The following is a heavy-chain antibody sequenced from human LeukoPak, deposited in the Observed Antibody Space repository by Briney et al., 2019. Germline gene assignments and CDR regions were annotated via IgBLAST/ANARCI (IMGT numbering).Heavy chain of an antibody. CDR3: TLSGYYDSSGYSDY. J-gene: IGHJ4*02. D-gene: IGHD3-22*01. CDR2: NKSKTDDGTT. CDR1: GLTFSSYS. Sequence: TGGCLRLSCAASGLTFSSYSMNWGSQAPGKGREWVGRNKSKTDDGTTDYAAAVKGRFTISRDDSKNTLYLQMNSLKTEDTAVYYCTLSGYYDSSGYSDYWGQGTLVTVSS. V-gene: IGHV3-15*01.